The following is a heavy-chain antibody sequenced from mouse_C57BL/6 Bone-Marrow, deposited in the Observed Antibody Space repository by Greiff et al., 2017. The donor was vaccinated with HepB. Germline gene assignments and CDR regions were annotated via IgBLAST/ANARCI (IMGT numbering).Heavy chain of an antibody. J-gene: IGHJ3*01. CDR3: ARSAGAY. Sequence: QVQLQQPGAELVMPGASVKLSCKASGYTFTSYWMHWVKQRPGQGLEWIGEIDPSDSDTNYNQKFKGKSTLTVDKSSSTAYMQLSSLASEDSAVYYCARSAGAYWGQGTLVTVSA. V-gene: IGHV1-69*01. CDR1: GYTFTSYW. CDR2: IDPSDSDT.